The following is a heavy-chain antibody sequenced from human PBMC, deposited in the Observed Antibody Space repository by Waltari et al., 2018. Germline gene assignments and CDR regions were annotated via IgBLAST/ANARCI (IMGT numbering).Heavy chain of an antibody. Sequence: EVQLVESGGGLVKPGGSLRLSCAASGFTFSSYSMNWVRQAPGKGLEWVSSISSSSSYIYYADSVKGRVTISRDNAKNSLYLQMNSLRAEDTAVYYCARDAGYYDILTGHDAFDIWGQGTMVTVSS. CDR2: ISSSSSYI. CDR1: GFTFSSYS. CDR3: ARDAGYYDILTGHDAFDI. J-gene: IGHJ3*02. V-gene: IGHV3-21*01. D-gene: IGHD3-9*01.